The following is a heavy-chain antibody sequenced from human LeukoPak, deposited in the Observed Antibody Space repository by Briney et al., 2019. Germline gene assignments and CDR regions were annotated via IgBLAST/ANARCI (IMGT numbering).Heavy chain of an antibody. J-gene: IGHJ4*02. V-gene: IGHV4-38-2*01. CDR3: ATTGGDYCGSGTCYSGVDY. D-gene: IGHD2-15*01. CDR2: VSHSGST. CDR1: GYSITNVYY. Sequence: SQTLSLTCALSGYSITNVYYWGCIRQPPGKGLDWFGSVSHSGSTYYSPSLKSRVTLSIDTSKNHVSLKLCSVTATVTAVYYCATTGGDYCGSGTCYSGVDYWGQGTLVTVSS.